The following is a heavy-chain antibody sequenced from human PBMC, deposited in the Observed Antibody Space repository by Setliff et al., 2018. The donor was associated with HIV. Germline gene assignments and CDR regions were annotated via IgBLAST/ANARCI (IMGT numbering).Heavy chain of an antibody. Sequence: GGSLRLSCAASGFTSGLTFTNYWMSWVRQAPGEGLEWVANINQNGREKYYVDSVKGRFTISRDNAKDSLYLQMNSLRGEDTAVYYCAGSRGYFVKAEWGQGTLVTVSS. D-gene: IGHD3-22*01. CDR2: INQNGREK. CDR3: AGSRGYFVKAE. CDR1: GFTSGLTFTNYW. J-gene: IGHJ4*02. V-gene: IGHV3-7*01.